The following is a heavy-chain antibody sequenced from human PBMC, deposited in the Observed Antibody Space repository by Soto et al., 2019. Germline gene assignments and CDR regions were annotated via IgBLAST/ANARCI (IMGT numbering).Heavy chain of an antibody. CDR2: IKQDGSEK. CDR3: ARDGGIYFSYYYYGMDV. J-gene: IGHJ6*02. V-gene: IGHV3-7*05. CDR1: GFNFSSYW. Sequence: GESLRLSCEAYGFNFSSYWLSWVRQAPGKGLEWVANIKQDGSEKYYVDSVKGRFTISRDNAKNSLYLQMNSLRAEDTAVYYCARDGGIYFSYYYYGMDVWG. D-gene: IGHD1-26*01.